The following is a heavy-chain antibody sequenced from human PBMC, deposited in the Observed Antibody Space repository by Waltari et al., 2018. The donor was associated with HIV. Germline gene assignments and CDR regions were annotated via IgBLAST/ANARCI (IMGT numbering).Heavy chain of an antibody. Sequence: EAQLVESRGASVKRGSSLRLSCAASGFTFDDYAMHWVRQAPGKGLEWVSCISWNSGSIGYADAVKGRFTISRDNAKNSLYLQMNSLRAEDTALYYCAKEGIRYSYGYDYYYGMDVWGQGTTVTVSS. CDR3: AKEGIRYSYGYDYYYGMDV. V-gene: IGHV3-9*01. D-gene: IGHD5-18*01. CDR1: GFTFDDYA. CDR2: ISWNSGSI. J-gene: IGHJ6*02.